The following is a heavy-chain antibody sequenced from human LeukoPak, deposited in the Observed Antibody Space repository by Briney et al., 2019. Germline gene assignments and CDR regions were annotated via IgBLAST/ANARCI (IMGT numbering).Heavy chain of an antibody. Sequence: GGSLRLSCAASGFTFDDYAMHWVRQAPGKGLEWVSGISWNSGSIGYADSVKGRFTISGDDSKNTLYLQMNSLRADDTAVYYCARDLANGPDYWGQGTLVTVSS. CDR2: ISWNSGSI. J-gene: IGHJ4*02. CDR1: GFTFDDYA. V-gene: IGHV3-9*01. CDR3: ARDLANGPDY.